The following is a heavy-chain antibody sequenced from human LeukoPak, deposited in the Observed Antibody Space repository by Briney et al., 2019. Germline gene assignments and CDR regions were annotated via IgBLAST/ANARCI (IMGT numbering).Heavy chain of an antibody. CDR3: ARDSXXGYX. CDR2: IYHSGST. V-gene: IGHV4-38-2*02. J-gene: IGHJ4*02. Sequence: SETLSLTCTVSGYSISSGYYWGWIRQPPGKGLEWIGSIYHSGSTYYNPSLKSRVTISVDTSKNQFSLKLRSVTAADTAVYYCARDSXXGYXWGQGTLVTVSS. CDR1: GYSISSGYY.